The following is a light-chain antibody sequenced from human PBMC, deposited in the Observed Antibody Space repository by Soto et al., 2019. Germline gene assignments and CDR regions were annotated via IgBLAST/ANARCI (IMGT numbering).Light chain of an antibody. CDR2: ATS. CDR1: QGISNW. J-gene: IGKJ2*01. CDR3: QQANSFPYT. V-gene: IGKV1-12*01. Sequence: DIQMTQSPSSVSASVVERVTITCRASQGISNWLAWYQQKAGKAPKLLIYATSTLQSGVPSRYRGSASGTEFTLTISSLQPEDVATYYCQQANSFPYTFGQGTKLEIK.